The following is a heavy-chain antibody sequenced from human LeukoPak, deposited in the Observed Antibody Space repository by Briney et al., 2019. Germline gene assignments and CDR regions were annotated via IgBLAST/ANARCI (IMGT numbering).Heavy chain of an antibody. CDR3: AKDTNRFNHNWFDP. J-gene: IGHJ5*02. Sequence: GGSLRLSCAASGFTFSSHAMSWVRQAPGKGLEWVSAISGSGGSTYYADSVKGRFTISRDNSKNTLYLQTNSLRAEDTAVYYCAKDTNRFNHNWFDPWGQGTLVTVSS. D-gene: IGHD3-10*01. V-gene: IGHV3-23*01. CDR1: GFTFSSHA. CDR2: ISGSGGST.